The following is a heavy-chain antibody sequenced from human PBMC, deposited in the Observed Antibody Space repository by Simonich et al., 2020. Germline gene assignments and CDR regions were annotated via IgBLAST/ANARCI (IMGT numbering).Heavy chain of an antibody. CDR3: ARVRFEAFDI. V-gene: IGHV1-2*02. J-gene: IGHJ3*02. Sequence: QVQLVQSGAEVKKPGASVKVSCKASGYTFTGYYMHWVRQAPGQGLEWGGWINPNRGGTNYAQKFQGRVTMTRDTSISTAYMELGRLRSDDTAVYYCARVRFEAFDIWGQGTMVTVSS. CDR2: INPNRGGT. CDR1: GYTFTGYY.